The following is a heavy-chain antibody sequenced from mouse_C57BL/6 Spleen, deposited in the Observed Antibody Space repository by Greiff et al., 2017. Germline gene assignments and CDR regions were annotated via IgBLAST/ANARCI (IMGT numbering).Heavy chain of an antibody. J-gene: IGHJ2*01. Sequence: QVQLQQSGAELVKPGASVKMSCKASGYTFTSYWITWVKQRPGQGLEWIGDIYPGSGSTNYNEKFKSKATLTVDTSSSTAYMQLSSLTSEDSAVYYCARFHYYGSSYEASYYFDYWGQGTTLTVSS. CDR3: ARFHYYGSSYEASYYFDY. CDR1: GYTFTSYW. V-gene: IGHV1-55*01. D-gene: IGHD1-1*01. CDR2: IYPGSGST.